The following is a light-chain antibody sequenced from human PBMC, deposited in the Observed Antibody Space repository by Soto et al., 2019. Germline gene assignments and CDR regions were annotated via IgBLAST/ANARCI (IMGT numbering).Light chain of an antibody. V-gene: IGKV3-11*01. CDR3: QQHNSWPLT. CDR2: DAS. CDR1: QSISNY. Sequence: EIVLTQSPATLSLSPGERATLSCRASQSISNYLAWYQQKPGQSPRLLIYDASNRATDIPARFSGSGSGTDFPPTNSSRAAEDFAIYYCQQHNSWPLTFGGGTKVEIK. J-gene: IGKJ4*01.